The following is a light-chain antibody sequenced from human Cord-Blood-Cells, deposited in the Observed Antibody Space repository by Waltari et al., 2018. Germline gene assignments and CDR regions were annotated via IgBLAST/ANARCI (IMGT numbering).Light chain of an antibody. V-gene: IGLV2-23*01. J-gene: IGLJ3*02. Sequence: QSALTQPASVSGSPGQSITISCTGTSSDVGCYNLVSWYQQHPGKAPKLMIYEGSKRPSGVSNRFSGSKSGNTASLTISGLQAEDEAGYYCCSYAGSSTWVFGGGTKLTVL. CDR2: EGS. CDR1: SSDVGCYNL. CDR3: CSYAGSSTWV.